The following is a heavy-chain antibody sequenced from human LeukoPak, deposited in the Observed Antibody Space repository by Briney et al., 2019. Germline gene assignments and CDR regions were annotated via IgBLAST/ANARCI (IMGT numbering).Heavy chain of an antibody. CDR3: ARGYCSSATCRHFDY. D-gene: IGHD2-2*01. CDR1: GGTFSSSA. J-gene: IGHJ4*02. Sequence: GAPVKVSCKASGGTFSSSAISWVRQAPGQGLEWMGWISVYNGNTNYAQKLQGRVTMTADTSTTTAYMELRSLRSDDTAVYYCARGYCSSATCRHFDYWGQGALVTVSS. CDR2: ISVYNGNT. V-gene: IGHV1-18*01.